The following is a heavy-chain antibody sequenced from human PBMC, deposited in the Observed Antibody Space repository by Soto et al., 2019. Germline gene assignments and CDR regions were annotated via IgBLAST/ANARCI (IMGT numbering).Heavy chain of an antibody. J-gene: IGHJ5*02. CDR2: VYVNGNT. CDR3: ARDHSHSGSYAPWFDP. CDR1: GYTVTTNY. D-gene: IGHD3-10*01. Sequence: PGGSLRLSCAASGYTVTTNYMGWVRLAPGKGLEWVSVVYVNGNTYYADSEKGRFTVSRDSSKNTLYLQMNSLRSEDTVMYYCARDHSHSGSYAPWFDPWGQGTLVTVSS. V-gene: IGHV3-66*01.